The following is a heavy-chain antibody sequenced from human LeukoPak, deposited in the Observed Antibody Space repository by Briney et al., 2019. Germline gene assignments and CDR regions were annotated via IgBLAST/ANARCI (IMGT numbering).Heavy chain of an antibody. V-gene: IGHV3-64*01. CDR1: GFSFSSSG. J-gene: IGHJ4*01. CDR2: ISSNGGGTYGT. CDR3: ARAYGNSDDY. Sequence: GGSLRLSWVASGFSFSSSGMHWVRQAPGKGLEYVSAISSNGGGTYGTYYANSVKGRFTVSRDNSKNTLYLQMGSLRVEDMAVYYCARAYGNSDDYWGQGTLVTVSS. D-gene: IGHD4-17*01.